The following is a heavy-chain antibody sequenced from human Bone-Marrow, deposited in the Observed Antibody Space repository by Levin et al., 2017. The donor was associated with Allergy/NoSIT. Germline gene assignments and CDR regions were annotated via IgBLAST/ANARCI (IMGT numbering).Heavy chain of an antibody. D-gene: IGHD3-3*01. CDR3: ASQSGQSITIFGVVPPYYYYYYMDG. J-gene: IGHJ6*03. CDR1: GGTFSSYA. V-gene: IGHV1-69*13. CDR2: IIPIFGTA. Sequence: SVKVSCKASGGTFSSYAISWVRQAPGQGLEWMGGIIPIFGTANYAQKFQGRVTITADESTSTAYMELSSLRSEDTAVYYCASQSGQSITIFGVVPPYYYYYYMDGWGKGTTVTVSS.